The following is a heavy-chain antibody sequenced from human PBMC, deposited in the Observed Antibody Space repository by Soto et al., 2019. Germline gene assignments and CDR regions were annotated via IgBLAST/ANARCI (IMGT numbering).Heavy chain of an antibody. CDR2: INPNSGGT. V-gene: IGHV1-2*02. CDR3: ASASITGTTHPVYGMDV. Sequence: QVQLVQSGAEVKKPGASVKVSCKASGYTFTGYYMHWVRQAPGQGLEWMGWINPNSGGTNYAQKFQGRVTMTRDTSISTAYMELSRLRSDDTAVYYCASASITGTTHPVYGMDVWGQGTTVTVSS. D-gene: IGHD1-20*01. CDR1: GYTFTGYY. J-gene: IGHJ6*02.